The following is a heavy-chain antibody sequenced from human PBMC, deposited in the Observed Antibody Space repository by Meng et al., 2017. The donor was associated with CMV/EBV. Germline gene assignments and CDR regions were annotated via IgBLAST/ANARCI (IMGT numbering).Heavy chain of an antibody. V-gene: IGHV3-66*02. D-gene: IGHD2-21*02. CDR2: IYSGSST. CDR1: GFTVSSNY. Sequence: GGSLRLSCAASGFTVSSNYMSWVRQAPGKGLEWVSVIYSGSSTYYADSVKGRFTISRDNSKNTLYLQMNSLRPEDTAVYYCASTARNYYYYNMDVWGQGTTVTVSS. J-gene: IGHJ6*02. CDR3: ASTARNYYYYNMDV.